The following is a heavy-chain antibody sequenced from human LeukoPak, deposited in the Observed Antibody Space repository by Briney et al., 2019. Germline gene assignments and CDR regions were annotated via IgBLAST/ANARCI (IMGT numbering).Heavy chain of an antibody. J-gene: IGHJ4*02. CDR2: ISGGGETT. V-gene: IGHV3-23*01. CDR3: ARDYADYVGYFFFDY. D-gene: IGHD4-17*01. Sequence: GGSLRLSCAASGFTFNNYAMNWVRQAPGKGLEWVSSISGGGETTYYADSAKGRFTISRDNSQNTLYLQMNSLRAEDTAVYYCARDYADYVGYFFFDYWGQGTLATVSS. CDR1: GFTFNNYA.